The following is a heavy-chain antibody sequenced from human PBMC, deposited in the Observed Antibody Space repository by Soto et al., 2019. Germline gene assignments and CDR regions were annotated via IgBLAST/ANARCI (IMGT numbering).Heavy chain of an antibody. Sequence: SETLSLTCTVPGASISGFYLSWTRKSAGKGLEWIGRIYATGTTDYNPSLKSRVMMSVDTSKKQFSLKLRSVTAADTAVYYCVRDGTKTLRDWFDPWGQGISVTVSS. CDR1: GASISGFY. CDR2: IYATGTT. D-gene: IGHD1-1*01. CDR3: VRDGTKTLRDWFDP. V-gene: IGHV4-4*07. J-gene: IGHJ5*02.